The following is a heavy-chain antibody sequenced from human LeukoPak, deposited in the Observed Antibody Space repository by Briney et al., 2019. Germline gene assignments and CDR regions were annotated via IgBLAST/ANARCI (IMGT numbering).Heavy chain of an antibody. CDR3: ARGSRWFDP. CDR2: IYYSGST. V-gene: IGHV4-39*07. CDR1: GGSISSSSYY. J-gene: IGHJ5*02. Sequence: SETLSLTCTVSGGSISSSSYYWGWIRQPPGKGLEWIGSIYYSGSTYYNPSLKSRVTISVDTSKNQFSLKLSSVTAADTAVYYCARGSRWFDPWGQGTLVTVSS.